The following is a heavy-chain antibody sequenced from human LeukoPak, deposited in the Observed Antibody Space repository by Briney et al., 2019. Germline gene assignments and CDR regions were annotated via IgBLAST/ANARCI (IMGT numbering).Heavy chain of an antibody. D-gene: IGHD3-3*01. V-gene: IGHV1-69*05. J-gene: IGHJ4*02. Sequence: SVKVSCKASGGTFSSYAISWVRQAPGQGLEWMGGIIPIFGTATYAQKFQGRVTITTAESTSKAYMELSSLRSEDTAVYYCARGLLEWLYFDYWGQGTLVTVSS. CDR1: GGTFSSYA. CDR2: IIPIFGTA. CDR3: ARGLLEWLYFDY.